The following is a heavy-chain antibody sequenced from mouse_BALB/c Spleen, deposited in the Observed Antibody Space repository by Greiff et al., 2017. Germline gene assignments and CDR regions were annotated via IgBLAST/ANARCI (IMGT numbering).Heavy chain of an antibody. CDR1: GYSITSGYY. Sequence: EVHLVESGPGLVKPSQSLSLTCSVTGYSITSGYYWNWIRQFPGNKLEWMGYISYDGSNNYHPSLKNRISITRDTSKNQFFLKLNSVTTEDTATYYCARDQDGLYAMDYWGQGTSVTVSS. CDR3: ARDQDGLYAMDY. D-gene: IGHD2-3*01. V-gene: IGHV3-6*02. J-gene: IGHJ4*01. CDR2: ISYDGSN.